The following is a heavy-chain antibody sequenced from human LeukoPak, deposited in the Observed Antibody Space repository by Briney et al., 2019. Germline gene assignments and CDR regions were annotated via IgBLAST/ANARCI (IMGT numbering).Heavy chain of an antibody. D-gene: IGHD6-19*01. CDR2: ITSGSSYI. J-gene: IGHJ4*02. Sequence: PGGSLRLSCAASGFTFSSYRMNWVRQAPGKGLEWVSCITSGSSYIYYADSVKGRFTISRDNARNSLYLQMNSLRAEDTAVYYCAREPIAVAGTPLDYWGQGTLVTVSS. CDR1: GFTFSSYR. CDR3: AREPIAVAGTPLDY. V-gene: IGHV3-21*01.